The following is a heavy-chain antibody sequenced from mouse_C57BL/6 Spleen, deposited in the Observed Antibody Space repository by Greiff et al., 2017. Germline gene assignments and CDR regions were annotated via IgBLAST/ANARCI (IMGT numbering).Heavy chain of an antibody. Sequence: QVQLQQPGAELVRPGTSVTLSCKASGYTFTSYWMHWVKQRPGQGLEWIGVIDPSDSYTNYNQKFKGKATLTVDTSSSTAYMQLSSLTSEDSAVYYCARETTVVAHYYAMDYWGQGTSVTVSS. V-gene: IGHV1-59*01. CDR1: GYTFTSYW. D-gene: IGHD1-1*01. CDR3: ARETTVVAHYYAMDY. CDR2: IDPSDSYT. J-gene: IGHJ4*01.